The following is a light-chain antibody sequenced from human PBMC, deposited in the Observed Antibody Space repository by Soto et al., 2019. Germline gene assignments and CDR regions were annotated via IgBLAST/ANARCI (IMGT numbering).Light chain of an antibody. CDR2: GSS. J-gene: IGKJ4*01. CDR3: QQYSNWPLT. Sequence: EIVLTQSPGTLSLSPGERATLSWRGSQSVSSSYLAWYQQKPGQAPRLLIYGSSTRAAGIPARFSGSGSGTEFTLTISSLQSEDFAVYYCQQYSNWPLTFGGGTKVDIK. CDR1: QSVSSSY. V-gene: IGKV3-15*01.